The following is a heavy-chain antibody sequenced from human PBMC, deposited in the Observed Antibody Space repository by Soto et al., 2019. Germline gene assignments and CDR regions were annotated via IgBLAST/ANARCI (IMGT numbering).Heavy chain of an antibody. J-gene: IGHJ5*02. V-gene: IGHV3-20*04. Sequence: GGSLRLSCAASGFTFSSYGMHWVRQAPGKGLEWVSGINRNGGSTGYADSVKGRFTISRDNAKNSLYLQMNSLRAEDTALYYCARVIGAYNWFDPWGQGTLVTVSS. CDR1: GFTFSSYG. D-gene: IGHD2-15*01. CDR2: INRNGGST. CDR3: ARVIGAYNWFDP.